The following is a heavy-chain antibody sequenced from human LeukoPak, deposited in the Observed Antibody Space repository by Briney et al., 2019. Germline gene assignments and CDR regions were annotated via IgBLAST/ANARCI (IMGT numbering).Heavy chain of an antibody. D-gene: IGHD3-10*01. Sequence: EGSLRLSCAASGFTLSSYAMTWVRQAPGKGLEWVSDIGDSGATTYYADSVKGRFTISRDNSKNTLYLQMSSLRAEGTAVYFCASFHYYGSGAYYLSYWGQGTLVTVSS. V-gene: IGHV3-23*01. CDR2: IGDSGATT. J-gene: IGHJ4*02. CDR3: ASFHYYGSGAYYLSY. CDR1: GFTLSSYA.